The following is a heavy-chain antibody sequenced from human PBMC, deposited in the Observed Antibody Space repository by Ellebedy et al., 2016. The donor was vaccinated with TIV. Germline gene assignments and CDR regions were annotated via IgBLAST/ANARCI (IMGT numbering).Heavy chain of an antibody. V-gene: IGHV4-31*03. J-gene: IGHJ4*02. CDR3: ARGASFGGVIALDH. D-gene: IGHD3-16*02. CDR1: GDAISTGHYY. CDR2: IFYSGST. Sequence: SETLSLTXTVSGDAISTGHYYCSWIRQHPWKCLEWIAYIFYSGSTYYNPSLKSRVIISLDMSKNQFSLKLNSVTAADTAVYFCARGASFGGVIALDHWGPGTLVTVSS.